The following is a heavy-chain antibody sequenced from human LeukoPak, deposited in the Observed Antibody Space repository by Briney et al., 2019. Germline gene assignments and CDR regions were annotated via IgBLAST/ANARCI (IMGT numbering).Heavy chain of an antibody. CDR1: GYTFSDYY. Sequence: ASVKVSCKASGYTFSDYYLHWVRQAPGQGLEWMGWIHPNSGGTNYAQKFQDRVTMTRDTSISTAYMELSSLRSDDTAVYYCAGSGSYPGFDVWGQGTVVTVSS. CDR2: IHPNSGGT. CDR3: AGSGSYPGFDV. V-gene: IGHV1-2*02. D-gene: IGHD1-26*01. J-gene: IGHJ3*01.